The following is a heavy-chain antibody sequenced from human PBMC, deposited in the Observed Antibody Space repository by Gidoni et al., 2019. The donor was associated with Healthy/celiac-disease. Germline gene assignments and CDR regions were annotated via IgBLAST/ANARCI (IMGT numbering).Heavy chain of an antibody. CDR1: GGPISSYY. D-gene: IGHD3-3*01. CDR2: IYYSGST. V-gene: IGHV4-59*01. CDR3: ARGSYYDFWSGPMD. J-gene: IGHJ4*02. Sequence: QVQLQESGPGLVKPPETLSHTCTVSGGPISSYYWSWIRPPPGKGLEWFGYIYYSGSTNYNPSLKSRVTISVDTSKNQFTLKLSSVTAADTAVYYCARGSYYDFWSGPMDWGQGTLVTVSS.